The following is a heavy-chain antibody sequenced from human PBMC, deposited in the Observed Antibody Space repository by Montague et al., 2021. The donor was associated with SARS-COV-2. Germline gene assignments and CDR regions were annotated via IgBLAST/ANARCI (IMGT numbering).Heavy chain of an antibody. CDR2: TNYRSKWTS. Sequence: CAISGDSVWSNTAAWNWIRQSPSGGLEWLGRTNYRSKWTSDYATSVEGRISIDPDTSKNQFLLHLRSVTPEDTGVHYCVRDTGSAQAGFDAWGQGTLVTVSS. CDR3: VRDTGSAQAGFDA. V-gene: IGHV6-1*01. D-gene: IGHD4-17*01. J-gene: IGHJ4*02. CDR1: GDSVWSNTAA.